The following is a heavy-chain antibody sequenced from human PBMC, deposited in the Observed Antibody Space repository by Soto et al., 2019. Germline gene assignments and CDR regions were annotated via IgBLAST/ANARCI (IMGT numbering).Heavy chain of an antibody. J-gene: IGHJ4*02. D-gene: IGHD3-9*01. Sequence: ASVKVSCKASGYTFTSYYMHWVRQAPGQGLEWMGIINPSGGSTSYAQKFQGRVTMTRDTSTSTVYMELSSLRSEDTAVYYCASSGYDILTGYYVFDYWGQGTLVTVS. CDR3: ASSGYDILTGYYVFDY. V-gene: IGHV1-46*01. CDR1: GYTFTSYY. CDR2: INPSGGST.